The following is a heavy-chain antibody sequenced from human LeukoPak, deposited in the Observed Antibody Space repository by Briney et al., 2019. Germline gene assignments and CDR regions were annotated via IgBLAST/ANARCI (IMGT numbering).Heavy chain of an antibody. D-gene: IGHD2-2*03. CDR3: AKEPPNGNCTTTSCYFDY. CDR2: ISSGGLTT. V-gene: IGHV3-23*01. Sequence: GGSLRLSCAASTFTFSSYAMSWVRQAPGKGLEWVSGISSGGLTTYYADSVKGRFTISRDNFKNTLYLQMNSLRPEDTAVYYCAKEPPNGNCTTTSCYFDYWGQGTQVTVSS. J-gene: IGHJ4*02. CDR1: TFTFSSYA.